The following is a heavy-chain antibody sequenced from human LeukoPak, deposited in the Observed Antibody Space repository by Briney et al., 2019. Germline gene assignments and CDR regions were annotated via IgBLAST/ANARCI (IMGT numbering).Heavy chain of an antibody. CDR2: ISGSGGST. D-gene: IGHD6-13*01. Sequence: GGSLRLSCEASGFTFSNYAMSWVRQAPGKGLECVSPISGSGGSTYYRDSVKGRFTVSRDNSKNTLYLQMNSLRAEDTAVYYCAKTPAGSSWPSIDYWGQGTLVTVSS. CDR3: AKTPAGSSWPSIDY. J-gene: IGHJ4*02. CDR1: GFTFSNYA. V-gene: IGHV3-23*01.